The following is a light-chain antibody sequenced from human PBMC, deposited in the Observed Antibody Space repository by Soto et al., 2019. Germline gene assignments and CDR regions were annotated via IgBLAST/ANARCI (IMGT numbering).Light chain of an antibody. Sequence: EIMLTQSPGTLYLSPGESATLFCRASESVYSGYVAWYQQKPGQAPRLLIYEASDRATGIPDRFSGTGSGTEFSLTMSRLEPEDFAVYYCQQYGSAAPWTFGQGTKVEIK. J-gene: IGKJ1*01. CDR3: QQYGSAAPWT. V-gene: IGKV3-20*01. CDR2: EAS. CDR1: ESVYSGY.